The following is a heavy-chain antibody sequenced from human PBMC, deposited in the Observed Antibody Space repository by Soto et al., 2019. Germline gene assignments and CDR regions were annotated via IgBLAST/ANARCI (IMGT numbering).Heavy chain of an antibody. CDR1: GYTFTNYD. J-gene: IGHJ4*02. CDR2: MNPNSGNT. CDR3: ARVWGTIDY. V-gene: IGHV1-8*01. Sequence: QVQLVQSGAEVKKPGASVKVSCKTSGYTFTNYDINWVRQATGQGLEWMGWMNPNSGNTGSTQKFQGRITMTRDTSICTAYMELTSLRSEDTAVYYCARVWGTIDYWGQGTLVTVPS. D-gene: IGHD3-16*01.